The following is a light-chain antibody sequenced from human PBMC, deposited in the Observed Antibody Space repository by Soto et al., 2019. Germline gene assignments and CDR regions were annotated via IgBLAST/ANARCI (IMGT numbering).Light chain of an antibody. Sequence: EIVLTQSPGTLSLSPGERATLSCRASQSITTNYLAWYQQKPGQAPRLLIYGASSRATGIPDRFSGSGFGTDFTLTITRLEPEDFAVYYCQQYAGSPWTFGQGTKVEIK. J-gene: IGKJ1*01. CDR2: GAS. V-gene: IGKV3-20*01. CDR1: QSITTNY. CDR3: QQYAGSPWT.